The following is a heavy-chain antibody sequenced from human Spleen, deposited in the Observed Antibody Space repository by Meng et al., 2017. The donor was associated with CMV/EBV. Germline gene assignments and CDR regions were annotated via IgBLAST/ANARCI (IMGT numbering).Heavy chain of an antibody. V-gene: IGHV1-69*01. J-gene: IGHJ3*01. Sequence: GGDFKTYIINWVRQAPGQGLEWMGGINPTFGTTNIARLLLDRVTMTSDESTSTAHMELNRLTPDDTALYYCARTNWGSAGGSFDLWGQGTMVTVSS. CDR3: ARTNWGSAGGSFDL. CDR1: GGDFKTYI. D-gene: IGHD7-27*01. CDR2: INPTFGTT.